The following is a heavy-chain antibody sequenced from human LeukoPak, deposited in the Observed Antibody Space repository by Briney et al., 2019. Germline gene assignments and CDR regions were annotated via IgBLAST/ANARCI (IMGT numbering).Heavy chain of an antibody. CDR1: GYTFTSYY. J-gene: IGHJ4*02. Sequence: ASVKVSCKASGYTFTSYYMHWVRQAPGQGLEWMGIINPSAGTTTYTQEFQGRVTMTRDTSTSTVYMELSSLRSEDTAVYYCATESYRISGFNTHFDYWGQGTLVTVSS. V-gene: IGHV1-46*01. CDR2: INPSAGTT. D-gene: IGHD5-24*01. CDR3: ATESYRISGFNTHFDY.